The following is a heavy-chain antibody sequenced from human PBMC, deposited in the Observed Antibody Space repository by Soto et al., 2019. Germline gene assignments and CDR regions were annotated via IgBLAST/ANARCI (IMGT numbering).Heavy chain of an antibody. CDR3: ARGHYGLEV. CDR2: TTPSGGDT. Sequence: QAQLVESGGGLVKPGGSLRLSCAASGFSFSEHYMSWIRQSPGKGFEWVSYTTPSGGDTFYTDSVKGSFTIARNNAMMSVDLQMNSLTVEDTAVYYCARGHYGLEVWGQGTTVTVSS. J-gene: IGHJ6*02. CDR1: GFSFSEHY. V-gene: IGHV3-11*01.